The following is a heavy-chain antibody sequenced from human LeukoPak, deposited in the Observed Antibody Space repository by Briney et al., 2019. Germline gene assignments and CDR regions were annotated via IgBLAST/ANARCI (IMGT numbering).Heavy chain of an antibody. J-gene: IGHJ6*02. V-gene: IGHV4-39*01. D-gene: IGHD5-24*01. CDR2: IYFSGST. CDR1: GDSIRTTRY. CDR3: VTQGYNNQTMDV. Sequence: PSETLSLTCTVSGDSIRTTRYWGWIRQAHGKGLEWIGAIYFSGSTYYNPSLKSRVIISVDTSKNQFSLKLTSVTAADTAAYYCVTQGYNNQTMDVWGQGTTVTVSS.